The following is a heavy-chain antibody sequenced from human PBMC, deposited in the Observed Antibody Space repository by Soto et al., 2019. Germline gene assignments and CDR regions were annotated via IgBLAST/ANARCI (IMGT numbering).Heavy chain of an antibody. CDR2: IYPGDSDT. V-gene: IGHV5-51*01. CDR1: GYSLTSYW. Sequence: GESLKISCKGSGYSLTSYWIGWVRQMPGKGLEWMGIIYPGDSDTRYSPSFQGQVTISADKSISTAYLQWSSLKASDTAMYYCARHSYYYDSSGYYNWFDPWGQGTLVTVSS. J-gene: IGHJ5*02. CDR3: ARHSYYYDSSGYYNWFDP. D-gene: IGHD3-22*01.